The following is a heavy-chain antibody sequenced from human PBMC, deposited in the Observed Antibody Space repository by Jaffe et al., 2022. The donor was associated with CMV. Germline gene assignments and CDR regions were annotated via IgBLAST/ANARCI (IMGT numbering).Heavy chain of an antibody. CDR3: ARMNYYDRLRVDN. CDR2: IFFSGST. Sequence: QVQLQESGPGLVKPSETLSLTCTVSGGSINNYYWSWIRQPPGKGLEWIGYIFFSGSTNYNPSLQSRVTISVDTSKNQFSLRLTFVTAADTAVYYCARMNYYDRLRVDNWGQGTLVTVSS. V-gene: IGHV4-59*01. J-gene: IGHJ4*02. CDR1: GGSINNYY. D-gene: IGHD3-22*01.